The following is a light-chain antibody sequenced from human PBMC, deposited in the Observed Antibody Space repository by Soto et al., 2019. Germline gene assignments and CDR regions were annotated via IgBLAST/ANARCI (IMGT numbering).Light chain of an antibody. CDR1: QSVSSY. V-gene: IGKV3-11*01. CDR3: QQRSNWPPKYT. Sequence: EIVLTQSPATLSLSPGERATLSGRASQSVSSYLAWYQQKPGQAPRLLIYDASNRATGIPARFSGSGSGTDFTLTISSLEPEDFAIYYCQQRSNWPPKYTFGQGTKLEIK. CDR2: DAS. J-gene: IGKJ2*01.